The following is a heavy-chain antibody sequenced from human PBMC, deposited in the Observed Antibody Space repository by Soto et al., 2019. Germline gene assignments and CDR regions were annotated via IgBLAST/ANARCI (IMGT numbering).Heavy chain of an antibody. V-gene: IGHV3-33*01. CDR2: IWYDGSHK. CDR3: ATVNGVYAFEY. J-gene: IGHJ4*02. Sequence: QVQLLESGGGVVQPGRSLRLSCAASGFTFSRYGMHWVRQAPGKGLDWVAIIWYDGSHKNYADSVKGRFTISRDNSKNTLYLQMNSLRAEDTAVYYCATVNGVYAFEYWGQGTLVTVSS. CDR1: GFTFSRYG. D-gene: IGHD2-8*01.